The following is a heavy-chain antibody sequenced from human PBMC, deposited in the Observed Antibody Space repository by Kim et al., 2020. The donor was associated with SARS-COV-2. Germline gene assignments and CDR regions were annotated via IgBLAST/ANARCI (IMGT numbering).Heavy chain of an antibody. J-gene: IGHJ3*02. Sequence: SETLSLTCTVSGGSISSYYWSWIRQPAGKGLEWIGLIYTGGSTNYNPSLKSRVTMSVDTSKNQFSLKLSSVTAADTAVYYCARDRRITIFGVVIEDAFDIWGQGTMVTVSS. CDR2: IYTGGST. D-gene: IGHD3-3*01. CDR1: GGSISSYY. V-gene: IGHV4-4*07. CDR3: ARDRRITIFGVVIEDAFDI.